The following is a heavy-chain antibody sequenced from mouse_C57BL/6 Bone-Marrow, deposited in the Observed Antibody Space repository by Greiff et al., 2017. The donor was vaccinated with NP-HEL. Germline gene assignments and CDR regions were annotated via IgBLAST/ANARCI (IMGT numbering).Heavy chain of an antibody. D-gene: IGHD1-2*01. J-gene: IGHJ4*01. V-gene: IGHV1-55*01. CDR2: IYPGSGST. CDR3: ARGDLKYYGRAMDY. CDR1: GYTFTSYW. Sequence: QVQLQQPGAELVKPGASVKMSCKASGYTFTSYWITWVKQRPGQGLEWIGDIYPGSGSTNYNEKFKSKATLTVDTSSSTAYMQLSSLTSEDSAVYYCARGDLKYYGRAMDYWGQGTSVTVSS.